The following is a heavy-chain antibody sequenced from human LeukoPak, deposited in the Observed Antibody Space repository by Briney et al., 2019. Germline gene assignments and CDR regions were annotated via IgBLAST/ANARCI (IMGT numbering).Heavy chain of an antibody. CDR2: TSYDGSNK. D-gene: IGHD3-3*01. CDR3: ARDGRYDFWSGYWGI. CDR1: GFTFSSYA. Sequence: GGSLRLSCAASGFTFSSYAMQWVRQAPGKGLEWVAVTSYDGSNKYYADSVKGRVTISRDNSKNTLYLQMNSLRAEDTAVYCCARDGRYDFWSGYWGIWGQGTMVTVSS. V-gene: IGHV3-30-3*01. J-gene: IGHJ3*02.